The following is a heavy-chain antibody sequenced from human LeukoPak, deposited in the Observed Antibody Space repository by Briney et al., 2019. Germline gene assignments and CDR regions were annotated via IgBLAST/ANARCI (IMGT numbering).Heavy chain of an antibody. CDR2: IIPIFGTA. J-gene: IGHJ6*04. CDR1: GGTFSSYA. CDR3: AVVVVAVSPYYYYYGMDV. D-gene: IGHD2-15*01. V-gene: IGHV1-69*13. Sequence: ASVKVSCKASGGTFSSYAISWVRQAPGQGLEWMGGIIPIFGTANYAQKFQGRVTITADESTSTAYMELSSLRSEDTAVDYCAVVVVAVSPYYYYYGMDVWGKGTTVTVSS.